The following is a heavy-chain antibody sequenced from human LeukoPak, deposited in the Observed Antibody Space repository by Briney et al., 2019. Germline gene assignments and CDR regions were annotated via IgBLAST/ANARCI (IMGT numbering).Heavy chain of an antibody. Sequence: SVKVSCKASGGTFSSYAISWVRQAPGQGLEWMGRIIPILGIANYAQKFQGRVTITADKSTSTAYMGLSSLRSEDTAVYYCARDPGYCSSTSCYPDTPIDYWGQGTLVTVSS. CDR2: IIPILGIA. J-gene: IGHJ4*02. CDR3: ARDPGYCSSTSCYPDTPIDY. D-gene: IGHD2-2*01. CDR1: GGTFSSYA. V-gene: IGHV1-69*04.